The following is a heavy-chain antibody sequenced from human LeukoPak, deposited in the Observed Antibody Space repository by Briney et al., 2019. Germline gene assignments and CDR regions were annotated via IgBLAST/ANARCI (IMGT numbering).Heavy chain of an antibody. CDR1: GFTFSSYA. J-gene: IGHJ6*03. D-gene: IGHD3-10*01. Sequence: GGSLRLSCAASGFTFSSYAMSWVRQAPGKGLEWVSAISGSGGSTYYADSVKGRVTISRDNSKNTLYLQMNSLRAEETAVYYCAKYSGSGSYYYYYYMDVWGKGTTVTVSS. CDR3: AKYSGSGSYYYYYYMDV. CDR2: ISGSGGST. V-gene: IGHV3-23*01.